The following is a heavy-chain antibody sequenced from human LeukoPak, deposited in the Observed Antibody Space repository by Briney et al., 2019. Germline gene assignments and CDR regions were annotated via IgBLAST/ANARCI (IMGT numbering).Heavy chain of an antibody. CDR2: ISGSGGRT. CDR3: AKRGPGSPQSGKYYFDY. Sequence: GGSLRLSCAASGFTFSSYAMSWVRQVPGKGLEWVSSISGSGGRTYYANSVKGRFTISRDNSKNTLYLQMNSLRAEDTAVYYCAKRGPGSPQSGKYYFDYWGQGTLVTVSS. V-gene: IGHV3-23*01. CDR1: GFTFSSYA. D-gene: IGHD3-10*01. J-gene: IGHJ4*02.